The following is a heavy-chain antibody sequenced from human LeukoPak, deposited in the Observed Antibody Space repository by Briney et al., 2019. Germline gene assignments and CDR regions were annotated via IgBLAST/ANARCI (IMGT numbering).Heavy chain of an antibody. CDR2: IYYSGST. Sequence: PSETLSLTCTVSGGSISSGGYYWSWIRQHPGKGLEWIGYIYYSGSTYYNPSLKSRVTISVDTSKNQFSLKLSSVTAADTAVYYCARRVQTSNYDSGWFDPWGQGTLVTVSS. V-gene: IGHV4-31*03. J-gene: IGHJ5*02. CDR1: GGSISSGGYY. CDR3: ARRVQTSNYDSGWFDP. D-gene: IGHD4-11*01.